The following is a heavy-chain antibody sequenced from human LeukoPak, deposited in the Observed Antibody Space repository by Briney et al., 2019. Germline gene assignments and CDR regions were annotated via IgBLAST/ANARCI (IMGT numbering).Heavy chain of an antibody. D-gene: IGHD2-21*02. CDR3: GSTKCGLGTGGGDCYSCYYGMDV. V-gene: IGHV1-69*13. Sequence: GASVKVSCKASGGTFSSYAISWVRQAPGQGLEWMGGIIPIFGTANYAQKFQGRVTITADESTSTAYMELSSLRSEDTAVYYCGSTKCGLGTGGGDCYSCYYGMDVWGQGTTVTVSS. CDR1: GGTFSSYA. CDR2: IIPIFGTA. J-gene: IGHJ6*02.